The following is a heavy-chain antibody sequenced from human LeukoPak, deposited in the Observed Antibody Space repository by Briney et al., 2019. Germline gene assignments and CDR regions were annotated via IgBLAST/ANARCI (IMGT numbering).Heavy chain of an antibody. D-gene: IGHD4-23*01. CDR3: ARDLATVDNYGMDV. CDR2: INTDGSRT. CDR1: GFTFSNHW. Sequence: GGSLRLSCAASGFTFSNHWMHWVRQAPGKGLVWVSRINTDGSRTSYADSVKGRFTISRDNAKNSLYLQVNSLRAEDTAVYYCARDLATVDNYGMDVWGQGTTVTVSS. J-gene: IGHJ6*02. V-gene: IGHV3-74*01.